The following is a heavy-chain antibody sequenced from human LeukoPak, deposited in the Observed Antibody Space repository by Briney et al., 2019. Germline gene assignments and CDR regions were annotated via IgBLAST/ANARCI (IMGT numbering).Heavy chain of an antibody. J-gene: IGHJ6*04. CDR3: ARGYRSGGSCYYYYGMDV. CDR1: GGSFSGYY. Sequence: SETLSPTCAVYGGSFSGYYWSWIRQPPGKGLEWIGEINHSGSTNYNPSLKSRVTISVDTSKNQFSLKLSSVTAADTAVYYCARGYRSGGSCYYYYGMDVWGKGTTVTVSS. D-gene: IGHD2-15*01. V-gene: IGHV4-34*01. CDR2: INHSGST.